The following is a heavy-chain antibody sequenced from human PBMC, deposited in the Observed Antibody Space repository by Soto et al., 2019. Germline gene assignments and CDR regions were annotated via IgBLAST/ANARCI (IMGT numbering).Heavy chain of an antibody. D-gene: IGHD3-3*01. J-gene: IGHJ5*02. CDR2: IYSGGST. V-gene: IGHV3-53*01. Sequence: SGGSLRLSCAASGFTVSSNYMSWVRQAPGKGLEWVSVIYSGGSTYYADSVKGRFTISRDNSKNTLYLQMNSLRAEDTAVYYCAAGGGPASYYDFWSGYYTGSLDPWGQGTQVTVSS. CDR1: GFTVSSNY. CDR3: AAGGGPASYYDFWSGYYTGSLDP.